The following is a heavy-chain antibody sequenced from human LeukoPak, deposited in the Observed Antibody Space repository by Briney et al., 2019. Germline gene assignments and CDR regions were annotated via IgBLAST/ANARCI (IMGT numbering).Heavy chain of an antibody. CDR1: GFTFRNYG. J-gene: IGHJ3*02. CDR3: ARADYYDSSGYYVVDAFDI. CDR2: IRIRSDSS. V-gene: IGHV3-23*01. Sequence: GGSLRLSCAASGFTFRNYGMNWVRQAPGKGLEWVSSIRIRSDSSHYAASVQGRFTISRDDSQNTVYLQMNSLRAEDTAVYYCARADYYDSSGYYVVDAFDIWGQGTMVTVSS. D-gene: IGHD3-22*01.